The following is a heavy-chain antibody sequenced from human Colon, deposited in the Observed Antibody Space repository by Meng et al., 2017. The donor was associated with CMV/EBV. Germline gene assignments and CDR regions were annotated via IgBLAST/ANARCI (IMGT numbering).Heavy chain of an antibody. CDR1: GFTFSSYW. D-gene: IGHD1-26*01. J-gene: IGHJ4*02. CDR3: ARGYSGTYRADY. Sequence: CAASGFTFSSYWMHRVRQVPGKGLVWVSRINSDGTSASYADSVQGRFTISRDNAKSTLYLQMNSLRAEDTAVYYCARGYSGTYRADYWGQGTLVTVSS. V-gene: IGHV3-74*01. CDR2: INSDGTSA.